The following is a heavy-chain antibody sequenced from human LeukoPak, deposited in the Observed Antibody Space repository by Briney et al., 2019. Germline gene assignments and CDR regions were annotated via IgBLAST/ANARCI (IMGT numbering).Heavy chain of an antibody. CDR2: ISYDGSNK. V-gene: IGHV3-30-3*01. CDR1: GFTFSSYA. D-gene: IGHD2-21*02. Sequence: PGGSLRLSCAASGFTFSSYAMHWVRQAPGKGLEWVAVISYDGSNKYYADSVKGRFTISRDNSKNTLYLQMNSLRAEDTAVYYSARLPYCGGDCYSDYWGQGTLVTVSS. J-gene: IGHJ4*02. CDR3: ARLPYCGGDCYSDY.